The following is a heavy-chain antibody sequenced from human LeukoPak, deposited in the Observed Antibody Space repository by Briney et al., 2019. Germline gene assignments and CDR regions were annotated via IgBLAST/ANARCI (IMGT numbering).Heavy chain of an antibody. V-gene: IGHV4-61*01. J-gene: IGHJ4*02. CDR3: ARMPDSSGFFDY. CDR2: IYYSGST. Sequence: SETLSLTCTVSGGSISNSSYYWSWIRQPPGKGLEWIGYIYYSGSTNYNPSLKSRVTISVDTSKNQFSLKLSSVTAADTAVYYCARMPDSSGFFDYWGQGTLVTVSS. D-gene: IGHD3-22*01. CDR1: GGSISNSSYY.